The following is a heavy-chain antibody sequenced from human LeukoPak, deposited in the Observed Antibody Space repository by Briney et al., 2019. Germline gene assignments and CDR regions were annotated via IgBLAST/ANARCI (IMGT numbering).Heavy chain of an antibody. V-gene: IGHV3-9*01. CDR3: AKLSPAVVVEGPVDY. J-gene: IGHJ4*02. CDR1: GFTFDDYA. D-gene: IGHD2-2*01. CDR2: ISWNSGSI. Sequence: GGSLRLSCAASGFTFDDYAMHWVRQAPGKGLEWVSGISWNSGSIGYADSVKGRFTISRDNAKNSLYLQMNSLRAEDTAVYYCAKLSPAVVVEGPVDYWGQGTLVTVPS.